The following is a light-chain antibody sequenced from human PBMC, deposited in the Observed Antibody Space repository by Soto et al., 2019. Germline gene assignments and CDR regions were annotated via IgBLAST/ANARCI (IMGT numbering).Light chain of an antibody. CDR2: EVS. J-gene: IGLJ3*02. V-gene: IGLV2-14*01. CDR1: SSDVGGYKF. CDR3: SSYTTSSTRV. Sequence: ALTQPASVSGSPGQSITISCTGTSSDVGGYKFVSWYQQHPGKAPKLMIYEVSNRPSGVSNRFSGSKSGNTASLTISGLQAEDEADYYCSSYTTSSTRVFGGGTKLTVL.